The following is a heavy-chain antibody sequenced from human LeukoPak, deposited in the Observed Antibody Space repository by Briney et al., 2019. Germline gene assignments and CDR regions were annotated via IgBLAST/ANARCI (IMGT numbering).Heavy chain of an antibody. Sequence: SQTLSLTCTVSGGSISSGDYYWSWIRQPPGKGLEWIAYMYYSGSTYYNPSLKSRVTMSADTSKNQLYLKLSSVTAADTAVYYCARPYYYDSRIDPWGQGILVTVSS. J-gene: IGHJ5*02. CDR1: GGSISSGDYY. CDR3: ARPYYYDSRIDP. CDR2: MYYSGST. D-gene: IGHD3-22*01. V-gene: IGHV4-30-4*01.